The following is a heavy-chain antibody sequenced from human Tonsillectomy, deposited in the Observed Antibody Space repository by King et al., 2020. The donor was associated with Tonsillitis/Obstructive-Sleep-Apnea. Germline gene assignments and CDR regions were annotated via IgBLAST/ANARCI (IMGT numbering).Heavy chain of an antibody. CDR3: ARGQQFLEGLGHREYIDV. CDR1: GYTFTSYG. CDR2: INNYNGNT. Sequence: QLVQSGAEVKKPGASVKVSCKASGYTFTSYGITWVRQAPGQGLEWMGWINNYNGNTNYAQKLQGRVIVTTDTSTSTVYMELRSLTSDDTAVYYCARGQQFLEGLGHREYIDVWGNGTTVTVSS. D-gene: IGHD3-3*01. J-gene: IGHJ6*03. V-gene: IGHV1-18*01.